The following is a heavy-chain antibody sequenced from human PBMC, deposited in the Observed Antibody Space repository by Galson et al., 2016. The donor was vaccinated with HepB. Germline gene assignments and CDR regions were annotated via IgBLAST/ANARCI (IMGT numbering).Heavy chain of an antibody. J-gene: IGHJ4*02. CDR3: ARESGASWYLIDY. Sequence: SLRLSCAVSGFTLTASAMNWVRQAPGKGLEWIAYIGATNGAIFYADSVKGRFTISKDNAKDSLFLQMNNLGDDDTAVYYRARESGASWYLIDYWGQGTLVTVSS. CDR1: GFTLTASA. D-gene: IGHD6-13*01. CDR2: IGATNGAI. V-gene: IGHV3-48*02.